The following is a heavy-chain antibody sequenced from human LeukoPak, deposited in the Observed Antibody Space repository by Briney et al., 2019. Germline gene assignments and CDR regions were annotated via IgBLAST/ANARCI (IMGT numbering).Heavy chain of an antibody. CDR2: INNDGSYA. CDR3: VRDLILVWTPGDDFDY. Sequence: GGSLRLSCVASGIAFSNHWMHWVRQAPGKGLEWVSWINNDGSYAVYADSVRARFTISRDNAKNTLYLQMNSLRAEDTAVYYCVRDLILVWTPGDDFDYWGQGTLVTVSS. V-gene: IGHV3-74*01. J-gene: IGHJ4*02. CDR1: GIAFSNHW. D-gene: IGHD2-8*01.